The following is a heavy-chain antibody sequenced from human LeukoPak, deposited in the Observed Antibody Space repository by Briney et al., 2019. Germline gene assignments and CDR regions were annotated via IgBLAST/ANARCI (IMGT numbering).Heavy chain of an antibody. V-gene: IGHV4-34*01. D-gene: IGHD2-21*02. J-gene: IGHJ6*03. CDR1: GGSFSGCY. Sequence: SETLSLTCAVYGGSFSGCYWSWIRQPPGKGLEWIGEINHSGSTNYNPSLKSRVTISVDTSKNQFSLKLSSVTAADTAVYYCARGGPYCGGDCSRGYYYYYMDVWGKGTTVTVSS. CDR3: ARGGPYCGGDCSRGYYYYYMDV. CDR2: INHSGST.